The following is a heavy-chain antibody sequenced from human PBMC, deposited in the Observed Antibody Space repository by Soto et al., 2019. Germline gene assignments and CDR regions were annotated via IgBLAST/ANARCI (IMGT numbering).Heavy chain of an antibody. V-gene: IGHV3-23*01. CDR3: TNSLGGLQSGPLFDY. CDR2: ISGSGGST. CDR1: GFTFSSYA. D-gene: IGHD3-16*01. J-gene: IGHJ4*02. Sequence: WGSLRLSCAASGFTFSSYAMSWVRQAPGKGLEWVSAISGSGGSTYYADSVKGRFTISRDNSKNTLYLQMNSLRAEDTAVYYCTNSLGGLQSGPLFDYWGQGTLVTVSS.